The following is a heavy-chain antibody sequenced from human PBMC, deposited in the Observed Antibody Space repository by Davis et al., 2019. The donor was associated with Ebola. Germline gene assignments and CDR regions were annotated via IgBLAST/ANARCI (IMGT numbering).Heavy chain of an antibody. V-gene: IGHV3-11*06. J-gene: IGHJ3*01. CDR1: GFIFSEHY. D-gene: IGHD1-26*01. Sequence: GESLKISCSGSGFIFSEHYMNWIRQVPGKGLEWISYISGGGTYTNYGDPVKGRFTISRDNARGLVYLHMSSLRVEDTAVYYCARDQAVGATTFDAFDLWGQGAKVIVSS. CDR2: ISGGGTYT. CDR3: ARDQAVGATTFDAFDL.